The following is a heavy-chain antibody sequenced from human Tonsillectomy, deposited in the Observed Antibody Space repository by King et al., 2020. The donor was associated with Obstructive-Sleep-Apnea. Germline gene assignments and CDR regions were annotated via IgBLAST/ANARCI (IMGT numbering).Heavy chain of an antibody. CDR1: GFTFSSYW. J-gene: IGHJ4*02. Sequence: VQLVESGGGLVQPGGSLRLSCAASGFTFSSYWMHWVRQAPGKGLVWVSRINSDGSSTSYADTVKGRFTISRDNAKNTLYLQMNSLRAEDTAVYYCARVVAGYGDYLFDYWGQGTLVTVSS. D-gene: IGHD4-17*01. CDR3: ARVVAGYGDYLFDY. V-gene: IGHV3-74*01. CDR2: INSDGSST.